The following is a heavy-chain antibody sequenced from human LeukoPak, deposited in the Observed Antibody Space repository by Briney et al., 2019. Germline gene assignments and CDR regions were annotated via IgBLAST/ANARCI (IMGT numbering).Heavy chain of an antibody. CDR3: ARDMITFGGVTAFDY. CDR1: GFTVSSTY. J-gene: IGHJ4*02. V-gene: IGHV3-66*02. D-gene: IGHD3-16*01. CDR2: IYSGGST. Sequence: PGGSLRLSCAASGFTVSSTYMSWVRQAPGKGLEWVSIIYSGGSTYYVDSVKGRFSISRDNSKNTLYLQMNSLGAEDTAVYYCARDMITFGGVTAFDYWGQGTLVTVSS.